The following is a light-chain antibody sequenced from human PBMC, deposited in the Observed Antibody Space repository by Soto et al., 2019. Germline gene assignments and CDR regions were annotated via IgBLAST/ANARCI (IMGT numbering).Light chain of an antibody. CDR3: QQYETFSGT. V-gene: IGKV3-15*01. CDR1: QSLRSS. J-gene: IGKJ1*01. CDR2: DAS. Sequence: ETMMTQSPDTLSVSLGERATLSCRASQSLRSSLAWYQQKPGQAPRLLIYDASTRATGIPARFSGSGSGTDFTLTIASLQPDDFATYYCQQYETFSGTFGPGTKVDIK.